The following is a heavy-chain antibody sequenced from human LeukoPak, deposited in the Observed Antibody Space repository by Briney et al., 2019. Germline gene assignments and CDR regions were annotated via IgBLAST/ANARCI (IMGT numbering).Heavy chain of an antibody. CDR3: ARWGHSMSSWIYAFDV. CDR2: IFHSGNT. CDR1: GASISSHY. Sequence: SETLSLTCSVSGASISSHYWNWIRQPPGKGLEWIGYIFHSGNTKYNPSLTGRVTMSVDTSKMQISLKLTSVTAADTAGYYCARWGHSMSSWIYAFDVWGQGTVVTVAS. D-gene: IGHD6-6*01. J-gene: IGHJ3*01. V-gene: IGHV4-59*11.